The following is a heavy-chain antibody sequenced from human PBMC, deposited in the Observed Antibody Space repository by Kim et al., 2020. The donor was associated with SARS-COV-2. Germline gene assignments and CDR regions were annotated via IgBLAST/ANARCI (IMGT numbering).Heavy chain of an antibody. CDR3: ARPSAAGNYYYYGMDV. J-gene: IGHJ6*02. D-gene: IGHD6-13*01. V-gene: IGHV3-21*01. Sequence: SVTGLLTISRDKAKNSLYLQMHSLKAEDTAVYYCARPSAAGNYYYYGMDVWGQGTTVTVSS.